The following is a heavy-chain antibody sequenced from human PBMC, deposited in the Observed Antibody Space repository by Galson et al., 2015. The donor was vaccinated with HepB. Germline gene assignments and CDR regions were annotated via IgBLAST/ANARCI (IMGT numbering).Heavy chain of an antibody. Sequence: SLRLSCAASGFTFSGSTIHWVRQASGKGLEWVGRITSKTNTYATSYSASVKGRFTIARDDAETTAYLQMNSLETEDTAVYYCTESTGPVYGAYGDYWGQGTLVTASS. CDR1: GFTFSGST. J-gene: IGHJ4*02. V-gene: IGHV3-73*01. D-gene: IGHD4-17*01. CDR3: TESTGPVYGAYGDY. CDR2: ITSKTNTYAT.